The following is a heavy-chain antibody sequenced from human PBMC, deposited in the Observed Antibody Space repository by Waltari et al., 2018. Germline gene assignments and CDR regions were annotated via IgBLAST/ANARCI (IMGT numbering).Heavy chain of an antibody. CDR3: TTEGGRTWPMY. V-gene: IGHV3-15*01. D-gene: IGHD2-2*01. Sequence: EVQLVESGGGWVKPGDSLRLSCVASGFTFANAGINWVRQAPGKGLEWVGRLKSKAEGGTTDYAAPVKGRFAISRDDSKDTAYLQMNSLKTEDTAMYFCTTEGGRTWPMYWGQGTLVTVSS. CDR2: LKSKAEGGTT. CDR1: GFTFANAG. J-gene: IGHJ4*02.